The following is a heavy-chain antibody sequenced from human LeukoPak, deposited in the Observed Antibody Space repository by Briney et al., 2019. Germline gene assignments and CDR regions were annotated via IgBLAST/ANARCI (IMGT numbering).Heavy chain of an antibody. Sequence: GRSLRLSCAASGFTFRSYGMHWVRQAPGKGLEWVALISYDGSNKYYADSVKGRFTISRDNSKNTLYLQMNSLRAEDTAVYYCAKGELGLWFDYWGQGTLVTVSS. CDR2: ISYDGSNK. D-gene: IGHD5-18*01. V-gene: IGHV3-30*18. J-gene: IGHJ4*02. CDR3: AKGELGLWFDY. CDR1: GFTFRSYG.